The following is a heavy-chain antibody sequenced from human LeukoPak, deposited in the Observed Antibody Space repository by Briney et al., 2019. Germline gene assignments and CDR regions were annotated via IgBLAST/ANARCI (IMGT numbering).Heavy chain of an antibody. D-gene: IGHD3-22*01. V-gene: IGHV4-59*01. CDR3: ARDLYYYDSSGYYLFDY. CDR1: GGSHSSYY. Sequence: SETLSLTFTFSGGSHSSYYWRWLRQPPGKGLEGIGYSYYSGSTNYNPSLKSRVTISVDTSKNQFSLKLSSVTAADTAVYYCARDLYYYDSSGYYLFDYWGQGTLVTVSS. CDR2: SYYSGST. J-gene: IGHJ4*02.